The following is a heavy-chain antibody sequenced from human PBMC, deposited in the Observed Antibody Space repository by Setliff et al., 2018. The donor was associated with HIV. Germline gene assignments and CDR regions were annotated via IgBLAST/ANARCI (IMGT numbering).Heavy chain of an antibody. Sequence: ASVKVSCKASGCTFTTYAKNWVRQAPGQGPVCMGWLNTNTGNPTYAQGFTGPFVFCLDTSVSTAYLQISSFKAEDTAVYDRARNYYDVWSLSFGGWFDPWGQGTPVTVSS. J-gene: IGHJ5*02. V-gene: IGHV7-4-1*02. CDR3: ARNYYDVWSLSFGGWFDP. D-gene: IGHD3-3*01. CDR2: LNTNTGNP. CDR1: GCTFTTYA.